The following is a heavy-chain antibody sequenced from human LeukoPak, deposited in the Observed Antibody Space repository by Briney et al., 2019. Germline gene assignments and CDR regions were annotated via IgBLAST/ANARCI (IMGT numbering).Heavy chain of an antibody. CDR1: GLTFNTYW. Sequence: GGSLRLSCGASGLTFNTYWVHWVRQAPGKGLVWVSQIKFDGSRASYSDSVKGRFTISRDNTKNTLYLQMNSLGAEDTAVYYCVTGHYDSRMYFDLWGRGTLVIVSS. CDR3: VTGHYDSRMYFDL. CDR2: IKFDGSRA. V-gene: IGHV3-74*01. D-gene: IGHD3-16*01. J-gene: IGHJ2*01.